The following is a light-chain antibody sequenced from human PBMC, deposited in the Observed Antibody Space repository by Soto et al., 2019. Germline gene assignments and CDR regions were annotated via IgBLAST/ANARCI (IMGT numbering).Light chain of an antibody. V-gene: IGLV2-14*01. CDR1: SSDVGGYNY. Sequence: QSALTQPASVSGSPGQSITISCTGTSSDVGGYNYVSWYQQHQGKAPKLMIYEVTNRPSGVSNRFSGSKSGNTASLTISGLQAEDEADYYCSSYTSSNSWVFGGGTKLTVL. CDR2: EVT. J-gene: IGLJ3*02. CDR3: SSYTSSNSWV.